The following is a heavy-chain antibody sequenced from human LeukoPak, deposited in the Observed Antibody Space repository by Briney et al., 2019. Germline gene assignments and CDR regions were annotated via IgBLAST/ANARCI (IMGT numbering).Heavy chain of an antibody. CDR1: GYTFTSYD. CDR3: ARETTIPPYYFDY. V-gene: IGHV1-8*01. Sequence: GSVKVSCKASGYTFTSYDITWVRQAPGQGLEWMGWMSPNSGNTGYAQKFQGRVTMTRNTSITIAYMELSSLTSEDTAVYYCARETTIPPYYFDYWGLGSQVTVSP. J-gene: IGHJ4*02. D-gene: IGHD3-9*01. CDR2: MSPNSGNT.